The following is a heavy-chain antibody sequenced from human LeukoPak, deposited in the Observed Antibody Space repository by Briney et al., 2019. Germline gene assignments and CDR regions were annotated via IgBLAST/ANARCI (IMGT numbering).Heavy chain of an antibody. Sequence: VASVKVSCKASGYTFASYDINWVRQATGQGLEWMGWMNPNSGNTGYAQKFQGRVTMTRNTSISTAYMELSSLRSEDTAVYYCARVKMVRGALKNYYYYFGMDVWSQGTTVTVSS. CDR1: GYTFASYD. J-gene: IGHJ6*02. CDR2: MNPNSGNT. D-gene: IGHD3-10*01. V-gene: IGHV1-8*01. CDR3: ARVKMVRGALKNYYYYFGMDV.